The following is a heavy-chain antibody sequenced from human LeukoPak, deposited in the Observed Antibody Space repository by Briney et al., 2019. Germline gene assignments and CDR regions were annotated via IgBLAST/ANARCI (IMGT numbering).Heavy chain of an antibody. D-gene: IGHD3-3*01. Sequence: GGSLRLSCAASGFTFSSYAMRWVRQAPGKGLEWVSAISGSGGSTYYADSVKGRFTTSRDNSKNTLYLQMNSLRAEDTAVYYCAKDLQDYDFWSGYYHTYFDYWGQGTLVTVSS. CDR2: ISGSGGST. V-gene: IGHV3-23*01. CDR3: AKDLQDYDFWSGYYHTYFDY. J-gene: IGHJ4*02. CDR1: GFTFSSYA.